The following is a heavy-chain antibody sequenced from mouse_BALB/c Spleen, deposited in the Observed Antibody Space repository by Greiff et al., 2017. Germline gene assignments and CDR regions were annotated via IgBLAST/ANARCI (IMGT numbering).Heavy chain of an antibody. CDR2: INPYNDGT. Sequence: VQLQQSGPELVKPGASVKMSCKASGYTFTSYVMHWVKQKPGQGLEWIGYINPYNDGTKYNEKFKGKATLTSDKSSSTAYMELSSLTSEDSAVYYCAFYYDYGVFAYWGQGTLVTVSA. D-gene: IGHD2-4*01. CDR3: AFYYDYGVFAY. J-gene: IGHJ3*01. CDR1: GYTFTSYV. V-gene: IGHV1-14*01.